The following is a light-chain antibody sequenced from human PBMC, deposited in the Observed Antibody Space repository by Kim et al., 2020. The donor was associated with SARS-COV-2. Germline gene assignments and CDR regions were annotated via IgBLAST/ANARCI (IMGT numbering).Light chain of an antibody. CDR3: RLRSLWPLT. J-gene: IGKJ4*01. CDR1: QSVSSY. Sequence: EIVLTQSPATLSLSPGERATLSCRASQSVSSYLAWYQQKTGQAPRLLIYDASNRATGIPARFSGSGSGTDFTLTISSLEPEDFAVYYCRLRSLWPLTFGGRTKVDIK. V-gene: IGKV3-11*01. CDR2: DAS.